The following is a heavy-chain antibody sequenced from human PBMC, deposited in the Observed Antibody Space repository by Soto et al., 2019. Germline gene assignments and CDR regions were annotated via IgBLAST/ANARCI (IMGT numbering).Heavy chain of an antibody. V-gene: IGHV1-18*04. J-gene: IGHJ4*02. CDR3: ARQEGYCSSTSCLPYFDY. D-gene: IGHD2-2*01. CDR2: ISAYNGNT. CDR1: GYTFTSYG. Sequence: ASVKVSCKASGYTFTSYGISWVRQAPGQGLEWMGWISAYNGNTNYAQKLQGRVTMTTDTSTSTAYMELRSLRSDDTAVYYCARQEGYCSSTSCLPYFDYWGQGTLVTVYS.